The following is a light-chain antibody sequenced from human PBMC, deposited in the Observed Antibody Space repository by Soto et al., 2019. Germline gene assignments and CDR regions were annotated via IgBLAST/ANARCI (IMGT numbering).Light chain of an antibody. Sequence: DIQMTQSPSSLSASVGDRVTITCQASQDISNYLNWYQQKPGKAPKLLIYDASNLETGVPSRFSGSGSGTDFTFTISSLQPEDIATYYCQQYDNLPLTFGPGTKVIS. CDR2: DAS. CDR1: QDISNY. V-gene: IGKV1-33*01. CDR3: QQYDNLPLT. J-gene: IGKJ3*01.